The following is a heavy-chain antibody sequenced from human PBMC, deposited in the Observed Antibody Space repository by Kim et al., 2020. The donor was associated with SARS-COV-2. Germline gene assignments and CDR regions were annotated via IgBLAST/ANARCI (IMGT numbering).Heavy chain of an antibody. Sequence: GGSLRLSCATSGFTFSTYSVNWVRQAPGKGPEWVSYIDTTSSYIYYADSVKGRFTVSRDNAKNSLYLQMNSLRDEDTAVYYCARRTAVTTRTVGAMDVWGQGTTVTVS. D-gene: IGHD4-17*01. CDR2: IDTTSSYI. V-gene: IGHV3-48*02. J-gene: IGHJ6*02. CDR3: ARRTAVTTRTVGAMDV. CDR1: GFTFSTYS.